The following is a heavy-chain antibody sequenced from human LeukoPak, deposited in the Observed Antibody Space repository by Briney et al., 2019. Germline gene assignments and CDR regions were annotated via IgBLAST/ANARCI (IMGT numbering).Heavy chain of an antibody. D-gene: IGHD6-19*01. J-gene: IGHJ4*02. V-gene: IGHV3-23*01. CDR2: ISGSGGST. CDR3: AKARDSSGWYFDY. CDR1: GFTFSSYA. Sequence: QPGGSLRLSCAASGFTFSSYAMSWVRQAPGKRLEWVSAISGSGGSTYYADSVKSRFTISRDNSKNTLYLQMNSLRAGDTAVYYCAKARDSSGWYFDYWGQGTLVTVSS.